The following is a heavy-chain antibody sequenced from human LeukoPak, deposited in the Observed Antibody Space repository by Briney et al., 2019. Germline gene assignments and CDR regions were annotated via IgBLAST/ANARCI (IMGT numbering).Heavy chain of an antibody. Sequence: GGSLRLSCAACGFTFSSYWMSWVRQAPGKGPEWVAHIKQDASQEYHVDSVKGRFTISRDNAKNSLYLQMNSLRAEDTAVYYCARGVVYPAWSGPHWSDYWGQGALVTVSS. CDR1: GFTFSSYW. D-gene: IGHD3-3*01. CDR2: IKQDASQE. CDR3: ARGVVYPAWSGPHWSDY. J-gene: IGHJ4*02. V-gene: IGHV3-7*01.